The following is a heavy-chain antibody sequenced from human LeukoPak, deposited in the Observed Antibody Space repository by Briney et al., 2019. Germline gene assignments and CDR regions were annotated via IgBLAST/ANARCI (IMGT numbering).Heavy chain of an antibody. CDR2: IKSNPDGGAR. Sequence: PGGSLRLSCAASGFTFSSYNMNWVRQAPGKGLEWVGRIKSNPDGGARDYTAAVEGRFRISRDDSRSTLSLQMNSLRSEDTGIYYCTTDRFEWGQGTLVTVSS. CDR3: TTDRFE. CDR1: GFTFSSYN. V-gene: IGHV3-15*05. J-gene: IGHJ4*02. D-gene: IGHD3-9*01.